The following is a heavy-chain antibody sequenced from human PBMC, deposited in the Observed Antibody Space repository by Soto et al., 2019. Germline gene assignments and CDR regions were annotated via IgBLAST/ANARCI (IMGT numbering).Heavy chain of an antibody. CDR3: ARSIVAAGNRWFDP. CDR1: GFSLSTSGMR. D-gene: IGHD6-13*01. CDR2: IDWDDDK. Sequence: SGAPLVNPTQTLTLPCTFCGFSLSTSGMRVSWIRQPPGKALEWLARIDWDDDKLYSTSLKTRLTISKDTSKNQVVLTMTNMDPVDTATYYCARSIVAAGNRWFDPWGQGTLVTVSS. J-gene: IGHJ5*02. V-gene: IGHV2-70*04.